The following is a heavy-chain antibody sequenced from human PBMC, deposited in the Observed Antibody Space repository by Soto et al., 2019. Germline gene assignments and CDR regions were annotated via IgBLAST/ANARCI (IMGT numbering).Heavy chain of an antibody. D-gene: IGHD5-18*01. V-gene: IGHV3-21*05. CDR2: ISSSRSYI. CDR1: GFTFSSYS. J-gene: IGHJ6*02. Sequence: GGSLRLSCAASGFTFSSYSMDWVRQAPGKGLEWVSYISSSRSYIYYADSVKGRFTISRDNAKNSLYLQMNSLRAEDTAVYYCARTWIQLWFDYYYRMDVWGQVTTVTVS. CDR3: ARTWIQLWFDYYYRMDV.